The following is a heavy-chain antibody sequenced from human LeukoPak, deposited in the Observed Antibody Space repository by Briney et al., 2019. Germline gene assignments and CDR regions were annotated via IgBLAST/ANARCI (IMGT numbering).Heavy chain of an antibody. CDR3: AKDWKDYGDFHAFDV. V-gene: IGHV3-23*01. CDR2: ISTSVAST. Sequence: PGGSLRLSCANSGFTFSRFAMSWVRHAPGKGLEWVSTISTSVASTYYADSVRGRFTISRHNSKNTLYLQMKSLRAEDTAVYYCAKDWKDYGDFHAFDVWGQGTMVTVSS. CDR1: GFTFSRFA. D-gene: IGHD4-17*01. J-gene: IGHJ3*01.